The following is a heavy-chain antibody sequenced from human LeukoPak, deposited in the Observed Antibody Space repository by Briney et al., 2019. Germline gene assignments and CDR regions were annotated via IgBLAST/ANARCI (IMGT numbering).Heavy chain of an antibody. Sequence: ESLRLSCTASGFSFSGHWMHWARQLPGKGLVWVSRISPTGSTTSYADSVKGRFTVSRDNAKNTLYLQVNNLRAEDTAVYYCARGPNSNWSGLDFWGQGTLLTVSS. CDR2: ISPTGSTT. V-gene: IGHV3-74*01. CDR3: ARGPNSNWSGLDF. D-gene: IGHD6-6*01. J-gene: IGHJ4*02. CDR1: GFSFSGHW.